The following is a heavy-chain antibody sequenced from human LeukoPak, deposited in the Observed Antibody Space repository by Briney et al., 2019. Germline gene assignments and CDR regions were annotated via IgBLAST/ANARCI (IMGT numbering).Heavy chain of an antibody. J-gene: IGHJ3*02. CDR1: GGSISSYY. D-gene: IGHD6-13*01. V-gene: IGHV4-59*01. CDR2: IYYSGST. Sequence: SETLSLTCTVSGGSISSYYWSRIRQPPGKGLEWIGYIYYSGSTNYNPSLKSRVTISVDTSKNQFSLKLSSVTAADTAVYYCATGRKPSSSWYGGGYGAFDIWGQGTMVTVSS. CDR3: ATGRKPSSSWYGGGYGAFDI.